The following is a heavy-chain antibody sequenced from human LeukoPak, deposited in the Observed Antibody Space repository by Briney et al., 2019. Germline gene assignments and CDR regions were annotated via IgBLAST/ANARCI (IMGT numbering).Heavy chain of an antibody. CDR1: GGSISSGSYY. Sequence: SETLSLTCTVSGGSISSGSYYWSWIRQPAGKGLEWIGRIYTSGSTNYNPSLKSRVTISVDTSKNQFSLKLSSVTAADTAVYYCARHDPIVGTPDAFDIWGQGTMVTVSS. V-gene: IGHV4-61*02. D-gene: IGHD1-26*01. CDR2: IYTSGST. CDR3: ARHDPIVGTPDAFDI. J-gene: IGHJ3*02.